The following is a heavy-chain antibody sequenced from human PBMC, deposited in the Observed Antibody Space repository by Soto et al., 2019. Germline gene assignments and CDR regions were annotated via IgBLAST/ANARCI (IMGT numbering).Heavy chain of an antibody. J-gene: IGHJ4*02. V-gene: IGHV3-23*01. CDR1: GFTFSSYD. D-gene: IGHD2-15*01. CDR3: AKGDCSGGRCYRGFDY. Sequence: GGSLRLSCGASGFTFSSYDMSWVRQAPGKGLEWVSGVSASGSITSYADPAKGRFTTSRDNAKNTVYLQMNSLRAEDTAVYYCAKGDCSGGRCYRGFDYWGQGTLVTVSS. CDR2: VSASGSIT.